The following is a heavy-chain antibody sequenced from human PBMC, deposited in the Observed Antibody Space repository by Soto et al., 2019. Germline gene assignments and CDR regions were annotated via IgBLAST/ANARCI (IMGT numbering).Heavy chain of an antibody. J-gene: IGHJ4*02. CDR2: ITPFSGDV. V-gene: IGHV1-45*02. CDR1: GNTFTYRY. Sequence: ASVKVYCKALGNTFTYRYLRWVRQAPGQALERMGWITPFSGDVHYAQKFQERVTITRDRSINTAYMRMSSLRSEDTAMNFCASGGAGSGPFTWELPDHWGQGTLVTVSS. CDR3: ASGGAGSGPFTWELPDH. D-gene: IGHD1-26*01.